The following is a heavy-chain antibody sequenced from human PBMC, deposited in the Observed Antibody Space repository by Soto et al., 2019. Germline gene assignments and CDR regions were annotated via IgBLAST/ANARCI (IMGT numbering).Heavy chain of an antibody. J-gene: IGHJ4*02. CDR1: GASFTNAW. D-gene: IGHD5-12*01. CDR3: TTEDPSWLRGLEY. Sequence: EVQLVESGGGLVKPGESLRLSCEASGASFTNAWMNWVRQAPGKGLEWVGRITTRIDSATTDYAAPVNGRFTISRDDSKTTLFLQMYSRKTEDTAVYYCTTEDPSWLRGLEYWGQGTLVTVSS. V-gene: IGHV3-15*01. CDR2: ITTRIDSATT.